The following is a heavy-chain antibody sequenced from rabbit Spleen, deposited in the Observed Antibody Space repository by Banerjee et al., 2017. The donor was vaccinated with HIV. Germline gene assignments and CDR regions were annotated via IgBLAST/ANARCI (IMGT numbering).Heavy chain of an antibody. CDR2: IYGGSSDYT. CDR3: ARLPYAANNYDGVSF. J-gene: IGHJ3*01. Sequence: QSLEESGGDLVKPGASLTLTCTASGFSFSSNYWICWVRQAPGKGLEWIACIYGGSSDYTYYASWAKGRFTISKTSSTTVTLQMTSLTAADAATYFCARLPYAANNYDGVSFWGQGTLVTVS. CDR1: GFSFSSNYW. D-gene: IGHD8-1*01. V-gene: IGHV1S40*01.